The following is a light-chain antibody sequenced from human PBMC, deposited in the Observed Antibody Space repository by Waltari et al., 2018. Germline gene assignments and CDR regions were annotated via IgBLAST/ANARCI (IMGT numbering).Light chain of an antibody. Sequence: QSALTQPASVSGSPGQSITISCTGTSRDVGFSNYVSWYQQHPGKAPKLMIYDVSERPSGVSNRFSGSKFGNTASLTISGLQAEDEADYYCNSYAGSSSWVFGGGTKLTVL. CDR3: NSYAGSSSWV. J-gene: IGLJ3*02. CDR2: DVS. CDR1: SRDVGFSNY. V-gene: IGLV2-14*01.